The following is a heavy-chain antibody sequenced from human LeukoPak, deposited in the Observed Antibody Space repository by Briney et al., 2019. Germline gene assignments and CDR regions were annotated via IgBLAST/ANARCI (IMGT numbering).Heavy chain of an antibody. V-gene: IGHV4-34*01. J-gene: IGHJ4*02. CDR2: INHSGNS. Sequence: SETLSLTCTVSGGSISNYYWTWIRQPPGKGLEWIGEINHSGNSNYNPSLKSRVTISVDTSKNQFSLKLNSVTAADTGVYYCARGLTHWGQGTLVTVSS. CDR1: GGSISNYY. CDR3: ARGLTH.